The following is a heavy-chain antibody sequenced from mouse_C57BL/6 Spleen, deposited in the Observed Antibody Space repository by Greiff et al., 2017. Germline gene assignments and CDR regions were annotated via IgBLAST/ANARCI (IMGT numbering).Heavy chain of an antibody. D-gene: IGHD2-10*02. CDR3: EREYGNYESCFGY. J-gene: IGHJ3*01. Sequence: QVQLQQPGAELVRPGSSVKLSCKASGYTFTSYWMDWVKQRPGQGLEWIGNIYPSDSETHYNQKFKDKATLTVDKSSSTAYMQLSSLTSEDSAVYKCEREYGNYESCFGYWGQGTTVTVS. V-gene: IGHV1-61*01. CDR1: GYTFTSYW. CDR2: IYPSDSET.